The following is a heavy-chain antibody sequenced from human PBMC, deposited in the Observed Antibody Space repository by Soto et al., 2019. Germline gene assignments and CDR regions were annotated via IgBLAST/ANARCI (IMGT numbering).Heavy chain of an antibody. D-gene: IGHD3-22*01. CDR3: ARDLEYYYDGSGQIRYFQQ. CDR2: IYHSGTT. Sequence: PSETLSLTCAVSGASISSTHWWSWLRQPPGKGLEWIGEIYHSGTTDYNPSLKSRVTISVDKSKNQFSLKMSSVTAADTAVYYCARDLEYYYDGSGQIRYFQQWGQGTLVTVSS. CDR1: GASISSTHW. V-gene: IGHV4-4*02. J-gene: IGHJ1*01.